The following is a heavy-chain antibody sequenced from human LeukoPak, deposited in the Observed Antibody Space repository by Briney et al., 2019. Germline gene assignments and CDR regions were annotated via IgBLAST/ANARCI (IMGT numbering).Heavy chain of an antibody. CDR1: GFTFSSYA. CDR2: ISGSGGST. CDR3: AKAGKTGTVDYYYGMDV. J-gene: IGHJ6*02. D-gene: IGHD1-1*01. Sequence: GGSLRLSCAASGFTFSSYAMSWVRQAPGKGLEWVSAISGSGGSTYYADSVKGRFTISRDNSKNTLYLQMNSLRAEDTAVYYCAKAGKTGTVDYYYGMDVWGQGTTVTVSS. V-gene: IGHV3-23*01.